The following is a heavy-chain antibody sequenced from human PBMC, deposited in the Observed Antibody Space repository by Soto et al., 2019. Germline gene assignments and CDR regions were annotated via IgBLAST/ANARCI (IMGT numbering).Heavy chain of an antibody. D-gene: IGHD3-3*01. CDR3: TTPKFLESLLNWDAFDI. J-gene: IGHJ3*02. Sequence: GGSLRLSCAASGFTFSSYGMHWVRQAPGKGLEWVAVISYDGSNKYYADSVKGRFTISRDNSKNTLYLQMNSLKTEDTAVYYCTTPKFLESLLNWDAFDIRGQGTMVTVSS. CDR1: GFTFSSYG. V-gene: IGHV3-30*03. CDR2: ISYDGSNK.